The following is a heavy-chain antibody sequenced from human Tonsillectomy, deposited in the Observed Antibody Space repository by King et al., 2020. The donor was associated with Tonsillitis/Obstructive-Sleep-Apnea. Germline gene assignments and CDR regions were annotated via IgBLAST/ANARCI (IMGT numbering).Heavy chain of an antibody. CDR2: ISWNSRRI. D-gene: IGHD2-21*01. V-gene: IGHV3-9*01. Sequence: VQLVESGGGLVQPGRSLRLSCAASGFTFDDYAMHWVRQTPGKGLEWGSGISWNSRRIGYADSVKGRFTISRDNAKSSLYLEMNSLRVEDTALYYCAKDHGLAGYFYYMDVWGKGTTVTVS. CDR3: AKDHGLAGYFYYMDV. CDR1: GFTFDDYA. J-gene: IGHJ6*03.